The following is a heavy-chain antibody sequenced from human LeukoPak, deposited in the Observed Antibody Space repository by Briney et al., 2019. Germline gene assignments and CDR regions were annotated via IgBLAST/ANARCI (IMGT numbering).Heavy chain of an antibody. CDR1: GGSFSGYY. J-gene: IGHJ6*03. CDR3: ARHRMIFGVAYRYYYMDV. D-gene: IGHD3-3*01. Sequence: SETLSLTCAVYGGSFSGYYWSWIRQPPGKGLEWIGEINHSGSTNCNPSLKSRVTISVDTSKNQFSLKLSSVTAADTAVYYCARHRMIFGVAYRYYYMDVWGKGTTVTVSS. V-gene: IGHV4-34*01. CDR2: INHSGST.